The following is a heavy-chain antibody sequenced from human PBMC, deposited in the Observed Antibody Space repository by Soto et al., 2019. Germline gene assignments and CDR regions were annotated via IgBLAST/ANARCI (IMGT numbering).Heavy chain of an antibody. CDR1: GGFVTSGSYY. CDR3: ARVERGTATTVVDAFDI. CDR2: MSHSGGT. D-gene: IGHD1-1*01. V-gene: IGHV4-34*01. Sequence: QVQLQQWGAGRLKPSETLSLTCAVYGGFVTSGSYYWSWIRQPPGKGLEWIGEMSHSGGTQFNPSLKSRVTISVDTSKNQFTMKMSSVTAADTALYYCARVERGTATTVVDAFDIWGPGTMVTVYS. J-gene: IGHJ3*02.